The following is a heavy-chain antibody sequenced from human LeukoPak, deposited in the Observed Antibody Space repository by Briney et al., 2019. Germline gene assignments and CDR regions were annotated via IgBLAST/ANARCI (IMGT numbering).Heavy chain of an antibody. J-gene: IGHJ4*02. CDR2: ISGSGGST. V-gene: IGHV3-23*01. D-gene: IGHD1-7*01. Sequence: PGGSLRLSCAASGFTFSSCAMSWVRQAPGKGLEWVSAISGSGGSTYYADSVKGRFTISRDNSKNTLYLQMNSLRAEDTAVYYCAKARGTTGLQKYYFDYWGQGTLVTVSS. CDR1: GFTFSSCA. CDR3: AKARGTTGLQKYYFDY.